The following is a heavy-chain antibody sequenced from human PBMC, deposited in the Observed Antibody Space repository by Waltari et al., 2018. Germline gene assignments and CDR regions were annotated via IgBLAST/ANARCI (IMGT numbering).Heavy chain of an antibody. Sequence: VQLQQWGAGLLKPSETLSLTCAVYGGSFSGYYWSWIRQPPGKGLEWSGEINHSGSTNYNPSLKSRVTISVDTSKNQFSLKLSSVTAADTAVYYCARGRELLWFGAYGMDVWGQGTTVTVSS. CDR3: ARGRELLWFGAYGMDV. J-gene: IGHJ6*02. CDR2: INHSGST. V-gene: IGHV4-34*01. CDR1: GGSFSGYY. D-gene: IGHD3-10*01.